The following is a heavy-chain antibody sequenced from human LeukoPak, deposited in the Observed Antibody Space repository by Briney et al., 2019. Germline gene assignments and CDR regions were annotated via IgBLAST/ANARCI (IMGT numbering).Heavy chain of an antibody. CDR2: ISYDGSNK. CDR3: ATHHGYSGYGYGH. Sequence: GRSLRLSCAASGFTFSSYAMHWVRQAPGKGLEWVAVISYDGSNKYYADSVQGRFTISRDNAKNSLYLQMNSLRAEDTAVYYCATHHGYSGYGYGHWGQGTLVTVSS. J-gene: IGHJ4*02. CDR1: GFTFSSYA. D-gene: IGHD5-12*01. V-gene: IGHV3-30*04.